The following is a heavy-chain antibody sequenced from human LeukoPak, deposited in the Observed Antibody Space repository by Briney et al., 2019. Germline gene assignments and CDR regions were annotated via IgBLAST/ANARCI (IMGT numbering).Heavy chain of an antibody. D-gene: IGHD1-26*01. J-gene: IGHJ4*02. CDR2: IGSSGGSI. CDR1: GFTFSSYT. Sequence: GGSLRLSCAASGFTFSSYTMNWVRQAPGKGLEWVSSIGSSGGSIYDADSVKGRSTISRDNGKNSLYLQMNSLRAEDTAVYYCAREYSGSYYAFDYWGQGTLVTVSS. CDR3: AREYSGSYYAFDY. V-gene: IGHV3-21*04.